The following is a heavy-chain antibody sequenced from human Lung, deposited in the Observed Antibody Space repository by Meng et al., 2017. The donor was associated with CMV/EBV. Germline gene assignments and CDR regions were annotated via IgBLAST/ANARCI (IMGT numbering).Heavy chain of an antibody. CDR3: AKWIGGSNYYGRDV. D-gene: IGHD2-15*01. CDR2: IWYDGSNK. J-gene: IGHJ6*02. Sequence: GESLKISCAASGFTFSSYGMHWVRQAPGKGLEWVAVIWYDGSNKYYADSVKGRFTISRDNSKNTLYLQMNSLRAEDTAVYYCAKWIGGSNYYGRDVWGQGTTVTGSS. CDR1: GFTFSSYG. V-gene: IGHV3-33*06.